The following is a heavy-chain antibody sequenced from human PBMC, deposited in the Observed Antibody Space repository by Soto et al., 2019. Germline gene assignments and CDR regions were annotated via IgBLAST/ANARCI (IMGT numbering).Heavy chain of an antibody. J-gene: IGHJ4*02. CDR2: IIPIFGTA. V-gene: IGHV1-69*13. CDR3: AIKVDYYDSSGYYSDY. Sequence: GASVKVSCKASGGTFSIYTIIWVRQAPGQGLEWMGGIIPIFGTANYAQKFQGRVTITADESTSTAYMELSSLRSEDTAVYYCAIKVDYYDSSGYYSDYWGQGTLVTVSS. CDR1: GGTFSIYT. D-gene: IGHD3-22*01.